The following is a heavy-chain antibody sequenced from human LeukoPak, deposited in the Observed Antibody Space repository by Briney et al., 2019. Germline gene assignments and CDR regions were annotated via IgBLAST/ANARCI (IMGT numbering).Heavy chain of an antibody. CDR2: ISSSSSYI. CDR1: GFTFSSYS. D-gene: IGHD3-22*01. V-gene: IGHV3-21*01. J-gene: IGHJ4*02. CDR3: ARRPNPYYYDSSGYYEFWDY. Sequence: GGSLRLSCAASGFTFSSYSMNWVRQAPGRGLEWVSSISSSSSYIYYADSVKGRFTISRDNAKNSLYLQMNSLRAEDTAVYYCARRPNPYYYDSSGYYEFWDYWGQGTLVTVSS.